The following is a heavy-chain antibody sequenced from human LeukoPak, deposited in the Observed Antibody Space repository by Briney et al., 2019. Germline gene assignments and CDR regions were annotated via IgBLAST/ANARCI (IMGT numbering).Heavy chain of an antibody. CDR1: GFTFSSYS. Sequence: GGSLRLSCTASGFTFSSYSMNWVRQAPGKGLGWVSSISSSSNYIYYGDSVKGRFTISRDNANNSLYLQMNSLRAEDTAVYYCARHSSSWYENDYWGQGTLVTVSS. CDR3: ARHSSSWYENDY. D-gene: IGHD6-13*01. J-gene: IGHJ4*02. V-gene: IGHV3-21*01. CDR2: ISSSSNYI.